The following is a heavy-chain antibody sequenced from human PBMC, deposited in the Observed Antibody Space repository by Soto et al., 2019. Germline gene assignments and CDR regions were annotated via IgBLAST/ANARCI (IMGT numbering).Heavy chain of an antibody. V-gene: IGHV2-5*02. CDR2: MYWDGDK. D-gene: IGHD2-15*01. J-gene: IGHJ6*02. CDR3: AHKGGRGAGMDV. CDR1: GFSLTTSEVG. Sequence: QITLKESGPTLVNPTQTLTLTCIFSGFSLTTSEVGVAWIRQSPGKALEWLALMYWDGDKRYSPFLKSRLTIXKXXPNNQVVLTMTNMDPVDTGTYYCAHKGGRGAGMDVWGQGTTVTVSS.